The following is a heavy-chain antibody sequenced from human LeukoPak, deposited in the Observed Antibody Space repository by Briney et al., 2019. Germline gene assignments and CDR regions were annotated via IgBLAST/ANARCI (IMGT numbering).Heavy chain of an antibody. CDR1: GFTVSSNY. CDR3: ARGGYSGYVPPDY. Sequence: GGSLRLSCAASGFTVSSNYMSWVRQAPGKGLEWVSVIYSGGSTYYADSVKGRFIISIDNSKNTLYLQMNSLRAEDTAVYYCARGGYSGYVPPDYWGQGTLVTVSS. D-gene: IGHD5-12*01. CDR2: IYSGGST. V-gene: IGHV3-53*05. J-gene: IGHJ4*02.